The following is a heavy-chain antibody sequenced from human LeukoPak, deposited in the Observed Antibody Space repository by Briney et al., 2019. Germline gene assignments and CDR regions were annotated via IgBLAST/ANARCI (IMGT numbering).Heavy chain of an antibody. D-gene: IGHD1-26*01. CDR1: RFTFNIYA. J-gene: IGHJ6*03. CDR2: ISGSGGGT. V-gene: IGHV3-23*01. Sequence: PGGSLRLSCAVSRFTFNIYAMSWVRQAPGKGLEWVSSISGSGGGTFYASSVRGRFAISRDNSKHTVFLQMNGLRAEDTAIYYCAKWDENFYYMDVWGQGTTVTVSS. CDR3: AKWDENFYYMDV.